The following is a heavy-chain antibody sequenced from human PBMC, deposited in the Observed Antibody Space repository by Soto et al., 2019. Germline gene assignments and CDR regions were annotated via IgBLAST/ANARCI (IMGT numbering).Heavy chain of an antibody. J-gene: IGHJ4*02. V-gene: IGHV3-30*18. CDR1: GFTFSSYG. CDR3: AKDTHTKGVPDATTD. D-gene: IGHD2-2*01. CDR2: ISYDGSNK. Sequence: GGSLRLSCAASGFTFSSYGMHWVRQAPGKGLEWVAVISYDGSNKYYADSVKGRFTISRDNSKNTLYLQMNSLRAEDTAVYYCAKDTHTKGVPDATTDWGQGTLVTVSS.